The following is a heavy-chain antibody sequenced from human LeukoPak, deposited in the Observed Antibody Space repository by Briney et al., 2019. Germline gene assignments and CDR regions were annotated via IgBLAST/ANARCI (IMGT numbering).Heavy chain of an antibody. J-gene: IGHJ4*02. CDR2: IAPSSGTT. CDR3: ARASGYSAVPFDY. D-gene: IGHD6-13*01. V-gene: IGHV1-46*01. Sequence: GASVKVSCKASGYTFTSNYMHWVRQAPGQVLEWMGVIAPSSGTTSYAQKFQGRVTMTRDTSTSTLYMELSSLTSEDTAVYYCARASGYSAVPFDYWGQGTLVTVSS. CDR1: GYTFTSNY.